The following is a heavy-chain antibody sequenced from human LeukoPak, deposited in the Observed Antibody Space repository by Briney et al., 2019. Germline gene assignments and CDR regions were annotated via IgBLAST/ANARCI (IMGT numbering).Heavy chain of an antibody. CDR3: ASRPSSGWYYFDY. V-gene: IGHV3-11*03. CDR2: ISSSSSYT. D-gene: IGHD6-19*01. Sequence: PGGSLRLSCAASAFTFSDYYMSWIRQAPGKGLEWVSYISSSSSYTNYADSVKGRFTISRDNAKNSLYLQMNSLRAEDTAVYYCASRPSSGWYYFDYWGQGTLVTVSS. J-gene: IGHJ4*02. CDR1: AFTFSDYY.